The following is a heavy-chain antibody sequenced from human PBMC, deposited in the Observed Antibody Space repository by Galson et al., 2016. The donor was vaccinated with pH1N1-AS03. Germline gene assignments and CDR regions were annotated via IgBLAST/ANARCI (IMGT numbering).Heavy chain of an antibody. Sequence: HSCAASGFTFSSYSMNWVRQAPGKGLEWVSSISSSGNYKYYADSVKGRFTVSRDNAMNSLYLQMNSLRAEDTALYYCARSRRPDYYDSSTYRPDAFDIWGQGTMVTVSS. V-gene: IGHV3-21*01. CDR3: ARSRRPDYYDSSTYRPDAFDI. D-gene: IGHD3-22*01. CDR2: ISSSGNYK. CDR1: GFTFSSYS. J-gene: IGHJ3*02.